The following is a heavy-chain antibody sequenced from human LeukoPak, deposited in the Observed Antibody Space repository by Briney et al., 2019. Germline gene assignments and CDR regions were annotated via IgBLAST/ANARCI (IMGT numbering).Heavy chain of an antibody. Sequence: GRSLRLSCAAYGFTFDDYAMHWVRQAPGKGLEWVSGISWNSGSIGYADSVKGRFTISRDNAKNSLYLQMNSMRAEDMALYDCAKGGRGYSYGLDYWGQGTLVTVSS. CDR3: AKGGRGYSYGLDY. V-gene: IGHV3-9*03. CDR1: GFTFDDYA. J-gene: IGHJ4*02. D-gene: IGHD5-18*01. CDR2: ISWNSGSI.